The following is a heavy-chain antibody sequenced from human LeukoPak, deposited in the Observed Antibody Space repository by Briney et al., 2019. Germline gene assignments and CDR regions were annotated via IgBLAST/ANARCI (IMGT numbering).Heavy chain of an antibody. Sequence: ASVKVSCKASGYTFTSYIISWVRQAPGPGLEWMGWINAYNGNTDYAQRVQGRVTMTTDTSTSTAYMELRSLRSDDTAVYYCARDRHIAAAVYYYYMDVWVKGTPVTVSS. V-gene: IGHV1-18*01. CDR1: GYTFTSYI. J-gene: IGHJ6*03. CDR3: ARDRHIAAAVYYYYMDV. D-gene: IGHD6-13*01. CDR2: INAYNGNT.